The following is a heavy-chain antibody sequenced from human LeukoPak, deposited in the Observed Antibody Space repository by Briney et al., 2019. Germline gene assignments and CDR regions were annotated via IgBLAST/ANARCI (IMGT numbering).Heavy chain of an antibody. V-gene: IGHV1-58*02. CDR2: IVVGSGNT. D-gene: IGHD6-13*01. J-gene: IGHJ4*02. CDR1: GFTFTSST. CDR3: ARSGIAAAGSDY. Sequence: GASVKVSCKASGFTFTSSTIQWVRQARGQRLEWIGWIVVGSGNTNYAQKFQERVIITRDMSTTTVYMELSSLRSEDTAVYYCARSGIAAAGSDYWGQGTLVTVSS.